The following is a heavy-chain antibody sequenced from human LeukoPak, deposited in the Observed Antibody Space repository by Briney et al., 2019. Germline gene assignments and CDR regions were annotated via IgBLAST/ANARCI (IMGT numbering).Heavy chain of an antibody. CDR2: INWNGRIT. J-gene: IGHJ6*03. V-gene: IGHV3-20*04. CDR1: GFTFDDYA. D-gene: IGHD5-18*01. Sequence: RECLRLSCAASGFTFDDYAMNWVRQVPGRGLEWVSGINWNGRITEYADSVKDRFTISRQNTKNSLYLYMNNLGGEDTALYFCARGSVQLWLRDTYYYMDVWGKGTTVTVSS. CDR3: ARGSVQLWLRDTYYYMDV.